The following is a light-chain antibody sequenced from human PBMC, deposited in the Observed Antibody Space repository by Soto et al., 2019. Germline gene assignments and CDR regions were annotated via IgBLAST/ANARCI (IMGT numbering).Light chain of an antibody. CDR2: AAS. J-gene: IGKJ5*01. CDR3: QQANSFPIT. V-gene: IGKV1D-12*01. CDR1: QDISSW. Sequence: DLQMTQSPSSVSASVGDSVTITCRASQDISSWLAWFQQKPGEAPKLLIYAASSLQSGVPSRFSGSGSGTDFTLTISSLQPEDFATYYCQQANSFPITFGQGTRLEIK.